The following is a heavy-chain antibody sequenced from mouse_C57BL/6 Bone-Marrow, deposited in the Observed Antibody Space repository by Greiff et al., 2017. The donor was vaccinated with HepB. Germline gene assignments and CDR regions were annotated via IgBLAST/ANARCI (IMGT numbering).Heavy chain of an antibody. CDR2: ISSGGSYT. J-gene: IGHJ2*01. D-gene: IGHD1-1*01. CDR3: ARDYYGSKGY. Sequence: DVKLVESGGDLVKPGGSLKLSCAASGFTFSSYGMSWVRQTPDKRLEWVATISSGGSYTYYPDSVKGRFTISRDNAKNTLYLQMSSLKSEDTAMYYCARDYYGSKGYWGQGTTLTVSS. CDR1: GFTFSSYG. V-gene: IGHV5-6*02.